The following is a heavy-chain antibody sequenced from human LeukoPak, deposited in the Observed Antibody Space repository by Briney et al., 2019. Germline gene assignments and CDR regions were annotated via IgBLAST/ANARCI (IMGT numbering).Heavy chain of an antibody. J-gene: IGHJ4*02. CDR1: GFTFSSYA. CDR3: ARDLWFGDGRGY. V-gene: IGHV3-53*01. D-gene: IGHD3-10*01. CDR2: IYSGGST. Sequence: GSLRLSCAASGFTFSSYAMSWVRQAPGKGLEWVSVIYSGGSTYYADSVKGRFTISRDNSKNTLYLQMNSLRAEDTAVYYCARDLWFGDGRGYWGQGTLVTVSS.